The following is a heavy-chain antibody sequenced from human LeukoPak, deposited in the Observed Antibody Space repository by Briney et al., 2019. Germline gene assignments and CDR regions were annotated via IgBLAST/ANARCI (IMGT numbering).Heavy chain of an antibody. Sequence: SETLSLTCTVAGGSITSYYWSWIRQPPGKGLEWIGYIYYSGSTNYNPSLESRVTISVDTSKNQFSLKLRSVTAADTAVYYCARVGSSGWYALYYFDYWGQGTLVTVSS. CDR1: GGSITSYY. J-gene: IGHJ4*02. D-gene: IGHD6-19*01. V-gene: IGHV4-59*01. CDR3: ARVGSSGWYALYYFDY. CDR2: IYYSGST.